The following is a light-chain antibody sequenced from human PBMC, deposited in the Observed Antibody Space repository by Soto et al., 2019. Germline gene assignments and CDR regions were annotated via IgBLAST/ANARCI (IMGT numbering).Light chain of an antibody. V-gene: IGKV3-15*01. CDR3: QQRINWPLT. CDR2: GAS. Sequence: EIVMTQSPATLSVSPGERATLSCRASQSLSSNLAWYQQKPGQAPRLLIYGASTRATGIPARFSGSGSGTEFTLTISSLEPEDFAVYYCQQRINWPLTFGGGTKVDI. J-gene: IGKJ4*01. CDR1: QSLSSN.